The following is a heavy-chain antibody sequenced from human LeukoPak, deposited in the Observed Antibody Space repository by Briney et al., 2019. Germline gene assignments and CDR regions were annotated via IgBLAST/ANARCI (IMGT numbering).Heavy chain of an antibody. J-gene: IGHJ4*02. Sequence: PGGSLRLSCAASGFTFSSYSINWVRQAPGKGLEWVSFISGSSSYIYNADSVKGRVTISRDSAKNSLYLQMNSLRAEDAAMYYCARVDTAMVIDYWGQGTRVTVSS. CDR1: GFTFSSYS. V-gene: IGHV3-21*01. CDR3: ARVDTAMVIDY. CDR2: ISGSSSYI. D-gene: IGHD5-18*01.